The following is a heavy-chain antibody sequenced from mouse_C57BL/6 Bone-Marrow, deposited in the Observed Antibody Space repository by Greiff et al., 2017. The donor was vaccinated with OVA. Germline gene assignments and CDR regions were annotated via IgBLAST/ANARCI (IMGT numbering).Heavy chain of an antibody. V-gene: IGHV5-12*03. CDR3: ARQGGWLLLYVDY. CDR1: GFTFSDYY. Sequence: EVKLVESGGGLVQPGGSLKLSCAASGFTFSDYYMYWVRQTPEKRLEWVAYISNGGGSTYYTDTVKGRFTISRDNAKNTLYLQMSSLRSEDTALYYCARQGGWLLLYVDYWSQGTTLTVSS. J-gene: IGHJ2*01. D-gene: IGHD2-3*01. CDR2: ISNGGGST.